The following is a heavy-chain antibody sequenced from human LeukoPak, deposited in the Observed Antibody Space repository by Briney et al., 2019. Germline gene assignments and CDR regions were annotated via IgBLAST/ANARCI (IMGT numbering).Heavy chain of an antibody. CDR2: IYHSGST. V-gene: IGHV4-4*02. CDR1: GGSISSSNW. D-gene: IGHD5-18*01. J-gene: IGHJ4*02. CDR3: ARTLYSYGNYFDY. Sequence: SGTLSLTCAVSGGSISSSNWWSWVRQPPGKGLEWIGEIYHSGSTNYNPSLKSRVTISVDKSKNQFSLKLSSVTAADTAVYYCARTLYSYGNYFDYWGQGTLVTVSS.